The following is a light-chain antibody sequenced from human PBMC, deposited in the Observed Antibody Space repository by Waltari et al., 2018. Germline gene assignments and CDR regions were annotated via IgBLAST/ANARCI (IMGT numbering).Light chain of an antibody. CDR3: QTGGHGTWV. Sequence: QLVLTQSPSASASLGASVKLTCPLSSAHISNVLAWLHQHPRKGPRYLMKVNSDGSHSKGDDIPDRFSGSSSGAERYLTISSLQSEDEADYYCQTGGHGTWVFGGGTKLTVL. CDR1: SAHISNV. V-gene: IGLV4-69*01. CDR2: VNSDGSH. J-gene: IGLJ3*02.